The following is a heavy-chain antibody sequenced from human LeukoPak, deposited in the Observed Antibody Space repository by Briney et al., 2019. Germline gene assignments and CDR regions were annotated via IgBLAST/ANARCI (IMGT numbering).Heavy chain of an antibody. J-gene: IGHJ4*02. CDR1: GLTFSSDA. Sequence: PGGSLRLSCAAPGLTFSSDAMSWVRQAPGKGLEWVSAISGSGGNTYYADSVKGRFTISRDNSKNTLYPQMNSLRAEDTAVYYCARGRGGRWYFDYWGQGTLVTVSS. D-gene: IGHD3-16*02. CDR3: ARGRGGRWYFDY. V-gene: IGHV3-23*01. CDR2: ISGSGGNT.